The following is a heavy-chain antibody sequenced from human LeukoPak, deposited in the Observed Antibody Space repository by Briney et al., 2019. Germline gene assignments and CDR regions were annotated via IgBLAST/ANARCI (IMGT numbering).Heavy chain of an antibody. CDR1: GFTFSYSA. D-gene: IGHD3-16*02. CDR2: MSYDGTNK. Sequence: GGSLRLSCAASGFTFSYSAMRWVRQAPDKGLEWVAVMSYDGTNKYYGDSVKGRFTISRDNSKNTLYLQMNSLKLEDTALYFCVVGGWESSLYRFDYWGQGTPVTVSS. CDR3: VVGGWESSLYRFDY. V-gene: IGHV3-30*03. J-gene: IGHJ4*02.